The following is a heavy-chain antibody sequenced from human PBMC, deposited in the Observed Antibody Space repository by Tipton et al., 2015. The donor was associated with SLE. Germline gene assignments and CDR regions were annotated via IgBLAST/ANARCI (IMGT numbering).Heavy chain of an antibody. J-gene: IGHJ4*02. D-gene: IGHD3-10*01. CDR3: ARITMIRGPSFDY. V-gene: IGHV4-59*01. Sequence: TLSLTCTVSGGSIRSYFWGWVRQPPGKGLEWIGYNYYSESTSYNPSLKSRVTISGDTSKNQFSLNLSSVTAADTAVYYCARITMIRGPSFDYWGQGTLVTVSS. CDR1: GGSIRSYF. CDR2: NYYSEST.